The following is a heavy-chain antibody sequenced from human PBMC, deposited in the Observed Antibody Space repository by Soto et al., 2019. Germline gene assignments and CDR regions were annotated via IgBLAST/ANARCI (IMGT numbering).Heavy chain of an antibody. CDR3: ARDLSGTGLDI. V-gene: IGHV4-4*07. CDR2: VYSTGGV. CDR1: GDSIGRFY. Sequence: QLQLHESGPGLVKPSETLSLTCNVSGDSIGRFYWSWIRQSAGKGLEGIGRVYSTGGVTYNPALKGRVTISLERSNNHVSLEMNSVTAADTAVYFCARDLSGTGLDIWGRGTRVSVSS. D-gene: IGHD1-26*01. J-gene: IGHJ6*02.